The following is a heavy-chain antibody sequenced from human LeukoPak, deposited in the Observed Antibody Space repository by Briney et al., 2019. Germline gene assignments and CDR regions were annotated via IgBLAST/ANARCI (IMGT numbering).Heavy chain of an antibody. CDR1: GGSFSGYY. D-gene: IGHD3-10*01. CDR3: AVIGTYGSGSYSDY. J-gene: IGHJ4*02. V-gene: IGHV3-66*01. CDR2: IYSGGST. Sequence: QPSETLSLTCAVYGGSFSGYYWSWVRQAPGKGLEWVSVIYSGGSTYYADSVKGRFTISRDNSKNTLYLQMNSLRAEDTAVYYCAVIGTYGSGSYSDYWGQGTLVTVSS.